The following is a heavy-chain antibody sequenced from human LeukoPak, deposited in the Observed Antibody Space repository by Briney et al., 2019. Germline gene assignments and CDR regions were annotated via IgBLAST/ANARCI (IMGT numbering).Heavy chain of an antibody. CDR3: AELGITMIGGV. Sequence: GGTLRLPCAASGFTFSSYEMNWVRQAPGKGLEWVSYISSSGSTIYYADSVKGRFTISRDNAKNSLYLQMNSLRAEDTAVYYCAELGITMIGGVWGKGTTVTISS. CDR2: ISSSGSTI. J-gene: IGHJ6*04. D-gene: IGHD3-10*02. V-gene: IGHV3-48*03. CDR1: GFTFSSYE.